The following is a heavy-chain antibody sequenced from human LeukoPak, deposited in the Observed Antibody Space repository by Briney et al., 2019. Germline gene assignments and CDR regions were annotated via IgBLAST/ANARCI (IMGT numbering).Heavy chain of an antibody. CDR2: IKQPADEK. J-gene: IGHJ4*02. D-gene: IGHD3-3*01. V-gene: IGHV3-7*04. CDR1: ACNCINYW. CDR3: AGGSYDFWIGYYRGAPFHY. Sequence: GGALMLSCGASACNCINYWMTAVRRAPGRGVVWLANIKQPADEKYCLGSVNGRFAILRDNAKNSLYLQMTSLRAEDTAVYYCAGGSYDFWIGYYRGAPFHYWGQGTLVAVSS.